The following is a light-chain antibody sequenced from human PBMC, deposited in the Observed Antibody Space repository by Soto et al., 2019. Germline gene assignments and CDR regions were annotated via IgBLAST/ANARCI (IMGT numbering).Light chain of an antibody. V-gene: IGKV1-16*01. Sequence: DIQMTQSPSSLSASVGDRVSVGCRASQNINTYLAWFQQKPGKAPKSLIYAATNLQGGVPSRFSGTGSGTEFSLTISSLQPEDVATYYCQQYERYPPSFGGGTKLDI. CDR3: QQYERYPPS. CDR2: AAT. J-gene: IGKJ4*01. CDR1: QNINTY.